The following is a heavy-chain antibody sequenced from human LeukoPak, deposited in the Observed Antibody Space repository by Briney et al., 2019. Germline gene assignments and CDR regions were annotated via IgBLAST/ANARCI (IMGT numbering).Heavy chain of an antibody. CDR2: ISSSSSTI. V-gene: IGHV3-48*02. D-gene: IGHD3-22*01. CDR1: GFTFSSYS. Sequence: GGSLRLSCAASGFTFSSYSMNWVRQAPGKGLEWVSYISSSSSTIYYADSVKGRFTISRDNAKNSLYLQMNSLRDEDTAVYYCARADYYETSGPFGYWGQGTLVIVSS. CDR3: ARADYYETSGPFGY. J-gene: IGHJ4*02.